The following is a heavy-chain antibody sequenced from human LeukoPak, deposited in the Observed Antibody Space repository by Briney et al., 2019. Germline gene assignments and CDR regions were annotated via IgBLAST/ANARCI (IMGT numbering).Heavy chain of an antibody. CDR1: GGSITTYY. D-gene: IGHD3-3*01. J-gene: IGHJ6*02. CDR3: AREWRYGMDV. Sequence: SETLSLTCTVSGGSITTYYWSWIRQPPGKGLEWIGYIDYSGSTNYNPSLKSRVTISVDTSKNQFSLKLSSVTAADTAVYYCAREWRYGMDVWGQGTTVTVSS. V-gene: IGHV4-59*12. CDR2: IDYSGST.